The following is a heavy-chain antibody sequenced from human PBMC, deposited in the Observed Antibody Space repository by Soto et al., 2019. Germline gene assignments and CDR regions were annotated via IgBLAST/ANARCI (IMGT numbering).Heavy chain of an antibody. D-gene: IGHD6-19*01. J-gene: IGHJ5*02. V-gene: IGHV1-18*04. Sequence: ASVKVSCKTSGYIFTDYYIHWVRQAPGQGLEWMGWINPYNGNTTYAQKFQGRVTMTRDTSTSTAYMDLRSLRFNDTAVYYCARNRIAVAGTTNWFDPWGQGTLVTVSS. CDR3: ARNRIAVAGTTNWFDP. CDR1: GYIFTDYY. CDR2: INPYNGNT.